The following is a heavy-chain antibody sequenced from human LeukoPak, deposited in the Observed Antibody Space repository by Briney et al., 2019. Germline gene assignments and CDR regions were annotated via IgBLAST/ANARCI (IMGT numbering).Heavy chain of an antibody. V-gene: IGHV4-39*01. D-gene: IGHD2-2*01. CDR3: ARSAVVVPAARYYFDY. CDR1: GGSISSSSYY. J-gene: IGHJ4*02. CDR2: IYYSGST. Sequence: SETLSLTCTVSGGSISSSSYYLGWIRQPPGKGLEWIGSIYYSGSTYYNPSLKSRVTIYVDTSKNQFSLKLSSVTAADTAVYYCARSAVVVPAARYYFDYWGQGTLVTVSS.